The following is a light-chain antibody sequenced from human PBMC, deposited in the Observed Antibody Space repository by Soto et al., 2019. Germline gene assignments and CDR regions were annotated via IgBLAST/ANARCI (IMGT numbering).Light chain of an antibody. Sequence: AIQLTQSPSSLSASVGDRVTITCRASQGLSSALAWYQHKPGRAPMLLIYDASSLHSGVSSRLSGSGSGTDFTLTISSLQPEDFATYYCQQVQSYALTFGGGTKLEIK. CDR3: QQVQSYALT. J-gene: IGKJ4*01. V-gene: IGKV1-13*02. CDR1: QGLSSA. CDR2: DAS.